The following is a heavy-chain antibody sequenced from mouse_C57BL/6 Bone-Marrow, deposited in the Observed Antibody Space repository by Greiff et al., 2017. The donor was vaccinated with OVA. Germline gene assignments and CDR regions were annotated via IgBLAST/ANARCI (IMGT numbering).Heavy chain of an antibody. CDR1: GFTFSSYA. J-gene: IGHJ3*01. Sequence: EVQLVESGAGLVKPGGSLKLSCAASGFTFSSYAMSWVRQTPEKRLEWVAYISSGGDYIYYADTVKGRFTISRDNARNTLYLQMSSLKSEDTAMYYCTRDRLTGTWFAYWGQGTLVTVSA. V-gene: IGHV5-9-1*02. CDR2: ISSGGDYI. CDR3: TRDRLTGTWFAY. D-gene: IGHD4-1*01.